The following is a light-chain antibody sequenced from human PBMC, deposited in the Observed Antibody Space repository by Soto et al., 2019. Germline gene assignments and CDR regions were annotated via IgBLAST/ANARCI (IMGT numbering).Light chain of an antibody. V-gene: IGKV1-5*03. CDR1: QSISSW. CDR2: KAS. J-gene: IGKJ1*01. CDR3: QQYNSFPWT. Sequence: DNQLNQSPSFLSASVGDRVTITCRASQSISSWLAWYQQKGGKAPKLLIYKASSLESGVPSRFSGSGSGTEFTLTISSLQPDDFATYYCQQYNSFPWTFGQGTKVDIK.